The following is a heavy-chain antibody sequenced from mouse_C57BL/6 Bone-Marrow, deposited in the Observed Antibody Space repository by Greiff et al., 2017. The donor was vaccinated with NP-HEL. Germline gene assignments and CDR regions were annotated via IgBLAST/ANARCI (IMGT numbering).Heavy chain of an antibody. CDR2: IDPENGDT. Sequence: LVESGAELVRPGASVKLSCTASGFNIKDDYMHWVKQRPEQGLEWIGWIDPENGDTEYASKFQGKATITADTSSNTAYLQLSSLTSEDTAVYYCTTYYYAMDYWGQGTSVTVSS. CDR3: TTYYYAMDY. J-gene: IGHJ4*01. V-gene: IGHV14-4*01. CDR1: GFNIKDDY.